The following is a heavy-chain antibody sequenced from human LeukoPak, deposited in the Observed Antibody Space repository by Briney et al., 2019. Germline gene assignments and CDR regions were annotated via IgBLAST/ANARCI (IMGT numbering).Heavy chain of an antibody. CDR2: IYYSGSS. Sequence: SETLSLTCTVSGGSISSYYWSWIRQPPGKGLEWIGYIYYSGSSNYNPSLKSRVTISVDTSKNQFSLKLSSVTAADTAVYYCARDDAGSTFDPWGQGTLVTVSS. CDR1: GGSISSYY. CDR3: ARDDAGSTFDP. D-gene: IGHD2-2*01. V-gene: IGHV4-59*01. J-gene: IGHJ5*02.